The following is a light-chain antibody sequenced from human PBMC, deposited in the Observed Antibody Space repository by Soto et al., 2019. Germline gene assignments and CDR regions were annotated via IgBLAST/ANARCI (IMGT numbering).Light chain of an antibody. CDR3: QQYDDWPLT. CDR1: QSLSSN. J-gene: IGKJ4*01. CDR2: GAS. Sequence: EIVMTQSPATLSVSPGERATLSCRASQSLSSNLAWYQQKPGQAPRLLIYGASTRATGTPARFSGSGSGTEFTLTISSLQSEDFAVYYCQQYDDWPLTFGGGTKVEIK. V-gene: IGKV3-15*01.